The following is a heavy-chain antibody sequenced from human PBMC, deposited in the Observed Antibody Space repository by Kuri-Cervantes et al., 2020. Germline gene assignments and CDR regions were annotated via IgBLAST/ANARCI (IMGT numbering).Heavy chain of an antibody. D-gene: IGHD5-12*01. V-gene: IGHV4-30-2*01. CDR3: ARGSSGYIVY. Sequence: SQTLSLTCAVSGGSISSGGYSWSWIRQPPGKGLEWIGYIYHSGSTYYNPSLKSRVTISVDRSKNQFSLKLSSVTAADTAFYYCARGSSGYIVYWGQGTQVTVSS. J-gene: IGHJ4*02. CDR1: GGSISSGGYS. CDR2: IYHSGST.